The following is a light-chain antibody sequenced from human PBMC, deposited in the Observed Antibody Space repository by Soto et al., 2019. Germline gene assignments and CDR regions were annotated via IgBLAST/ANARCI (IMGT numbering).Light chain of an antibody. CDR2: AAS. V-gene: IGKV1-6*01. J-gene: IGKJ1*01. CDR3: LQDYNYPKT. CDR1: QGIRND. Sequence: AIPMTQSPSSLSASVGDRVTITCRASQGIRNDLGWYQQKPGKAPKLLIYAASSLQSGIPSRFSGSGSGTDFTLTISSLQPEDFATYYCLQDYNYPKTFGQGTKVEIK.